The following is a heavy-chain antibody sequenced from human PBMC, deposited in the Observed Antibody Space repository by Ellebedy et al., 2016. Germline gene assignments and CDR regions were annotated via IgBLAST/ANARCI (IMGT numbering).Heavy chain of an antibody. CDR1: GYIFPNYG. CDR3: ARGQQDLYNYFYMDV. J-gene: IGHJ6*03. D-gene: IGHD1/OR15-1a*01. CDR2: ISAHNNNT. Sequence: ASVKVSCXASGYIFPNYGVTWVRQAPGQGLEWMGWISAHNNNTKYAQNLQGRVTMTTDISTSTAYMELTSLRPDDAAVYYCARGQQDLYNYFYMDVWGKGTTVTVSS. V-gene: IGHV1-18*01.